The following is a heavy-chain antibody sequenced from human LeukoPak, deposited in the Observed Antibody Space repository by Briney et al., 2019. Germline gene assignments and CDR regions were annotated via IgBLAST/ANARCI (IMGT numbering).Heavy chain of an antibody. CDR2: INPNSGGT. Sequence: ASVKVSCKASGYTFTGYYMHWVRQAPGQGLEWMGWINPNSGGTKYSQEFQGRVTITRDTSASIAYMELSNLRSEDMAVYYCARSGQSRLTGEFDYWGQGTLVTVSS. D-gene: IGHD7-27*01. CDR3: ARSGQSRLTGEFDY. J-gene: IGHJ4*02. CDR1: GYTFTGYY. V-gene: IGHV1-2*02.